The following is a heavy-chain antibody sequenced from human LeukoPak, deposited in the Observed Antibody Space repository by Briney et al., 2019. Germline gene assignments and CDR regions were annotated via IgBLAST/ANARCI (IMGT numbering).Heavy chain of an antibody. CDR2: ISSSSSYI. CDR1: GFTSSSYS. Sequence: GGSLRLSCAASGFTSSSYSMNWVRQAPGKGLEWVSSISSSSSYIYYADSVKGRFTISRDNAKNSLYLQMNSLRAEDAAVYYCARGAVAGTLNWFDPWGQGTLVAVSS. V-gene: IGHV3-21*01. D-gene: IGHD6-19*01. CDR3: ARGAVAGTLNWFDP. J-gene: IGHJ5*02.